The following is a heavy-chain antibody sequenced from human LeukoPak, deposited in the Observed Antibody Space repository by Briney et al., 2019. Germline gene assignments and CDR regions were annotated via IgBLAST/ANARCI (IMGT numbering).Heavy chain of an antibody. Sequence: ASVKVSCKASGYTFTGYYMHWVRQAPGQGLEWMGWINPNSGGTNYAQKFQGRVTMTRDMSTSTVYMELSSLRSEDTAVYYCARDGGVAVAGTRWFDPWGQGTLVTVSS. D-gene: IGHD6-19*01. CDR1: GYTFTGYY. V-gene: IGHV1-2*02. J-gene: IGHJ5*02. CDR2: INPNSGGT. CDR3: ARDGGVAVAGTRWFDP.